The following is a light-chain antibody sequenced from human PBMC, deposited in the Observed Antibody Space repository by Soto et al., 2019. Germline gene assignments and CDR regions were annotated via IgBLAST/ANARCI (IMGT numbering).Light chain of an antibody. Sequence: DIQMTQSPSSLSASVGDRVTITCRASQSIPRYLNWYQQKPGRAPKLLIYAASSLEGGVPSRFSGSGSGTDFSLTINNLQPEDFATYSCHQSSSIPFTFGPGTKQDFK. CDR1: QSIPRY. J-gene: IGKJ3*01. V-gene: IGKV1-39*01. CDR2: AAS. CDR3: HQSSSIPFT.